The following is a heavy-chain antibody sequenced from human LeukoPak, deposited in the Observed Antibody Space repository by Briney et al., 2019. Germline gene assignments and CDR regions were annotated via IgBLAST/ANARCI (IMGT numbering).Heavy chain of an antibody. Sequence: ASVKVSCKASGYTFTSYGISWVRQAPGQGLEWMGWISAYNGNTNYAQKLQGRVTITRDTSASTAYMELSSLRSEDTAVYYCAREFTRLWFGDYYFDYWGQGNLVTVSS. CDR3: AREFTRLWFGDYYFDY. V-gene: IGHV1-18*01. D-gene: IGHD3-10*01. CDR1: GYTFTSYG. CDR2: ISAYNGNT. J-gene: IGHJ4*02.